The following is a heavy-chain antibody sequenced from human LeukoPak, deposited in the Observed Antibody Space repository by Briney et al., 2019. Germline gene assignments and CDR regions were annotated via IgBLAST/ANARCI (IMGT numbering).Heavy chain of an antibody. CDR1: GFTFSSYG. D-gene: IGHD3-3*01. CDR2: IWYDGSNK. J-gene: IGHJ4*02. Sequence: PGGSLRLSCAASGFTFSSYGMHWVRQAPGKGLEWVAIIWYDGSNKYYADSVKGRFTVSRDNSKNTLYLQMNSLRAEDTAVYYWARDGSFWRGYPYYFDYWGQGTLVTVSS. V-gene: IGHV3-33*01. CDR3: ARDGSFWRGYPYYFDY.